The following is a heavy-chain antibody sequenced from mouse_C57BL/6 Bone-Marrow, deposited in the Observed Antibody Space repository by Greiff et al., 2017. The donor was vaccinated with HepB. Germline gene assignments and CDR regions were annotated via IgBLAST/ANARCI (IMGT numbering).Heavy chain of an antibody. V-gene: IGHV5-17*01. Sequence: EVHLVESGGGLVKPGGSLKLSCAASGFTFSDYGMHWVRQAPEKGLEWVAYISSGSSTIYYADTVKGRFTISRDNAKNTLFLQMTSLRSEDTAMYYCARRLMVTTWGYAMDYWGQGTSVTVSS. CDR1: GFTFSDYG. CDR2: ISSGSSTI. D-gene: IGHD2-2*01. CDR3: ARRLMVTTWGYAMDY. J-gene: IGHJ4*01.